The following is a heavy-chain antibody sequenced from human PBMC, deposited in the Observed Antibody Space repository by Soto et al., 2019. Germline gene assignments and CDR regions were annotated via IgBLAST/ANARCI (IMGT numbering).Heavy chain of an antibody. CDR2: ISSTGSGT. J-gene: IGHJ4*02. V-gene: IGHV3-48*03. CDR3: VRDLHEPLPADVLQVAN. Sequence: GGSLRLSCAASGFTFSSYEMHWVRQAPGKGLEWISYISSTGSGTHYADAVKGRFTISRDNARNALSLQMNSLRAEDTAIYYCVRDLHEPLPADVLQVANWGQGTQVTVSS. D-gene: IGHD1-1*01. CDR1: GFTFSSYE.